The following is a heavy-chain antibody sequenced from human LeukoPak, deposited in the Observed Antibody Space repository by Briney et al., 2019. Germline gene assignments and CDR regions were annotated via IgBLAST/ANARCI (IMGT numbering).Heavy chain of an antibody. J-gene: IGHJ1*01. V-gene: IGHV3-23*01. Sequence: GGSLRLSCAASGITFSSYAMSWVRQAPGKGLEWVSSISGNGGSTYYADSVKGRCTISRDNSKNTLYLQMNSPRAEDTAVYYCAKGTKGTTGGEYFQHWGQGTLATVSS. CDR1: GITFSSYA. CDR3: AKGTKGTTGGEYFQH. CDR2: ISGNGGST. D-gene: IGHD4-17*01.